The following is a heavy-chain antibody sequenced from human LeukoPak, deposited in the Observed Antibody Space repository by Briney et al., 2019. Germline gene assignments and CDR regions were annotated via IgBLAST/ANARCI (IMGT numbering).Heavy chain of an antibody. V-gene: IGHV3-11*06. CDR2: ISSSSSYT. Sequence: PGGSLRLSCAASGFTFSDYYMSWIRQAPGKGLEWVSYISSSSSYTNYADSVKGRFTISRDNAKNSLYLQMNSLRAEDTAVYYCASSPDYDSNYFDYWGQGTLVTVSS. J-gene: IGHJ4*02. D-gene: IGHD4-17*01. CDR3: ASSPDYDSNYFDY. CDR1: GFTFSDYY.